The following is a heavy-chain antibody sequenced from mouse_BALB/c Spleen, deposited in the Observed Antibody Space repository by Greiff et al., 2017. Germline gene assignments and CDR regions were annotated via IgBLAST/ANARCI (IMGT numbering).Heavy chain of an antibody. V-gene: IGHV3-2*02. CDR1: GYSITSDYA. CDR2: ISYSGST. CDR3: AYYGPWFAY. J-gene: IGHJ3*01. D-gene: IGHD2-1*01. Sequence: EVKLMESGPGLVKPSQSLSLTCTVTGYSITSDYAWNWIRQFPGNKLEWMGYISYSGSTSYNPSLKSRISITRDTSKNQFFLQLNSVTTEDTATYYCAYYGPWFAYWGQGTLVTVSA.